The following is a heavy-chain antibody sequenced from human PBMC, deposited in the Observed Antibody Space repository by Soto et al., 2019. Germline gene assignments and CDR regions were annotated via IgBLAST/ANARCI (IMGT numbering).Heavy chain of an antibody. J-gene: IGHJ5*02. CDR3: ARGPSTSTYNWFDP. D-gene: IGHD2-2*01. CDR1: GFTFSSYS. Sequence: LRLSCAASGFTFSSYSMHWVRQAPGKGLEWVALISYDGSSKYYADSVKGRFTISRDNSKNTLYLQINSLRAEDTAVYYCARGPSTSTYNWFDPWGQGTLVTVSS. CDR2: ISYDGSSK. V-gene: IGHV3-30-3*01.